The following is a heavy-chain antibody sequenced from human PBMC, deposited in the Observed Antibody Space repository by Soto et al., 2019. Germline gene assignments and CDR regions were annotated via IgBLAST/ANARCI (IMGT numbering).Heavy chain of an antibody. V-gene: IGHV3-30-3*01. D-gene: IGHD6-19*01. CDR2: ISYDGSNK. CDR1: GFTFSSYA. Sequence: QVQLVESGGGVVQPGRSLRLSCAASGFTFSSYAMHWVRQAPGKGLEWVAVISYDGSNKYYADSVKGRFTISRDNSKNPLYLQMNSLRAEDTAVYYCARVVGSSGWGAFDIWGQGTMVTVSS. CDR3: ARVVGSSGWGAFDI. J-gene: IGHJ3*02.